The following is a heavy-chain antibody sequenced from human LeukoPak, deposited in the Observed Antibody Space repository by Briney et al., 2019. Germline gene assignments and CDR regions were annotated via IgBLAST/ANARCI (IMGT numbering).Heavy chain of an antibody. CDR3: ARVPPPYYYDSSGYYYDWYFDL. V-gene: IGHV4-59*01. Sequence: SETLSLTCTVSGGSISSYYWSWIRQPPGKGLEWIGYIYYSGSTNYNPSVKSRVTISVDTSKNQFSLKMRSVTAADTAVYYCARVPPPYYYDSSGYYYDWYFDLWGRGTLVTVSS. CDR2: IYYSGST. J-gene: IGHJ2*01. D-gene: IGHD3-22*01. CDR1: GGSISSYY.